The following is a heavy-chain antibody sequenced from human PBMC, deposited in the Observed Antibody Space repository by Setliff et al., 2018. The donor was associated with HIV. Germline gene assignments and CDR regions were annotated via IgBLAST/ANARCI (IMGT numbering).Heavy chain of an antibody. J-gene: IGHJ5*02. CDR2: ISSSSSYI. CDR1: GGSITSSNW. CDR3: ARGPLSSSWYNWFDP. D-gene: IGHD6-13*01. V-gene: IGHV3-21*01. Sequence: ETLSLTCAVSGGSITSSNWWSWVRQPPGKGLEWVSSISSSSSYIYYADSVKGRFTISRDNAKNSLYLQMNSLRAEDTAVYYCARGPLSSSWYNWFDPWGQGTLVTVSS.